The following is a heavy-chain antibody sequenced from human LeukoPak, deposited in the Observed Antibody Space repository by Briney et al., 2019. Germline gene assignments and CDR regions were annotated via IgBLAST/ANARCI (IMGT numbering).Heavy chain of an antibody. CDR3: VKWGSNYIFDY. V-gene: IGHV3-66*01. J-gene: IGHJ4*02. CDR2: IYSGGST. Sequence: GGSLRLSCAASGFTVSTNYMSWVRQGPGKGLEWVSVIYSGGSTYYADSVKGRFTISRDNSKNTLYLQMNSLRAEDTAVYYCVKWGSNYIFDYWGQGTLVTVSS. D-gene: IGHD4-11*01. CDR1: GFTVSTNY.